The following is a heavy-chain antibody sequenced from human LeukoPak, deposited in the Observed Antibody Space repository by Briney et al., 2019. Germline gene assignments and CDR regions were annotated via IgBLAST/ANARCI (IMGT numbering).Heavy chain of an antibody. D-gene: IGHD6-19*01. V-gene: IGHV3-23*01. CDR2: FYETGKT. CDR3: AKRGAGSGSLHY. J-gene: IGHJ4*02. Sequence: QPGGSLRLSCAASGFTFATYAMSWVRQAPGKGLEWVSTFYETGKTDHADSVKGRFTISRDTSKNTLYLQMNSLRAEDTATYYCAKRGAGSGSLHYWGQGTLVTVSS. CDR1: GFTFATYA.